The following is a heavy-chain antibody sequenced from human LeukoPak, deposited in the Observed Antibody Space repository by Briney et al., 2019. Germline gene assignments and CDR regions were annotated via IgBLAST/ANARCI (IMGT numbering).Heavy chain of an antibody. J-gene: IGHJ4*02. Sequence: GGSLRLSCAVSGITLSNYGMSWVRKAPGKGLEWVAGMSGSGGGTNYADSVKGRFTVSRDNSKNTLYLQMKSLRAEDTAVYFCAKRGVVIRVILVGFFKEAYYFDSWGQGALVTVSS. D-gene: IGHD3-22*01. CDR3: AKRGVVIRVILVGFFKEAYYFDS. CDR2: MSGSGGGT. CDR1: GITLSNYG. V-gene: IGHV3-23*01.